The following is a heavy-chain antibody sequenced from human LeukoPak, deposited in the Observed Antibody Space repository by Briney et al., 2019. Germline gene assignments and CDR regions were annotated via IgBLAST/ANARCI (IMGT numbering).Heavy chain of an antibody. CDR3: ARELETAFDI. J-gene: IGHJ3*02. CDR1: GFTFSSYG. CDR2: ISSSSSTI. Sequence: GGSLRLSCVASGFTFSSYGMTWVRQAPGKGLEWVSYISSSSSTIYYADSVKGRFTTSRDNAKNSLYLQMNNLRAEDTAVYYCARELETAFDIWGQGTMVTVSS. V-gene: IGHV3-48*01.